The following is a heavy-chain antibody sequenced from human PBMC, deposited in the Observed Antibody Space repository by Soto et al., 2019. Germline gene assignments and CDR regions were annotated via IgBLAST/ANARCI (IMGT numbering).Heavy chain of an antibody. Sequence: PGGSLRRSCAASGFTFSSYAMSWVRQAPVKGLEWVSAISGSGGSTYYADSVKGRFTISRDNSKNTLYLQMNSLRAEDTAVYYCAKSFWSVPLMRVRGDAFDSWGKGTMVTVS. CDR1: GFTFSSYA. J-gene: IGHJ3*02. CDR3: AKSFWSVPLMRVRGDAFDS. V-gene: IGHV3-23*01. D-gene: IGHD3-3*01. CDR2: ISGSGGST.